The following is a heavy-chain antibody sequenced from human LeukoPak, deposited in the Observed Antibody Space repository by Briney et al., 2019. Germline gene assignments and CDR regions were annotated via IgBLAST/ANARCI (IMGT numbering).Heavy chain of an antibody. CDR3: TTGTRPMVRGVITEY. CDR1: GFTFSNVW. J-gene: IGHJ4*02. D-gene: IGHD3-10*01. V-gene: IGHV3-15*01. CDR2: ITSERDGGTA. Sequence: PGGSLRLSCAVTGFTFSNVWMSSVRQAPGKGLEWIAHITSERDGGTADYAAPVKGRFTISRDDSKNTLYLQINSLKTEDTALYYCTTGTRPMVRGVITEYWGQGTLVTVSS.